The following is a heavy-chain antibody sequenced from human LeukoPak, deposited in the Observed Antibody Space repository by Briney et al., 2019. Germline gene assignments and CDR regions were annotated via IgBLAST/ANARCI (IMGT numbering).Heavy chain of an antibody. CDR2: IFTSGSN. J-gene: IGHJ6*02. CDR1: GGSISSYY. D-gene: IGHD4-17*01. V-gene: IGHV4-4*07. Sequence: PSETLSLTCTISGGSISSYYWNWIRQPAGKGLEWIGLIFTSGSNDYNPSIESRVTMSVDTSKNQYSLKVSSVTAADTAVYDCARAGGGWGPMNTVTTYGMDVWGQGTTVTVSS. CDR3: ARAGGGWGPMNTVTTYGMDV.